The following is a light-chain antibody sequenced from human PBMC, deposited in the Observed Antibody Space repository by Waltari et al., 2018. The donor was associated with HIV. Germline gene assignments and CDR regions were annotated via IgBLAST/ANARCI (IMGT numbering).Light chain of an antibody. CDR2: AAF. V-gene: IGKV1-12*01. CDR1: QDINNW. CDR3: QQANSFPPT. Sequence: DIQMTQSPSSVSVSVGDRVKITCRASQDINNWLAWYQQKPGKAPKLLIYAAFNLQSGVPSRFSGSRSGPDFTLTITSLQPEDFATYYCQQANSFPPTFGGGTKVDI. J-gene: IGKJ4*01.